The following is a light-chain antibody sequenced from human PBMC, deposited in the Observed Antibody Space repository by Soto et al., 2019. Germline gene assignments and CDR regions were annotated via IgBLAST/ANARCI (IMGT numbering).Light chain of an antibody. Sequence: DIKTTQSPFTLSVSPGERATIPCRASQSISGNLAWYQQKPGKAPKLLIYGVSGMATGIPARFSGSGSGTELTLTISSLQSEDFAIYYCQHYNNWPLTFGEGTKVDIK. CDR2: GVS. CDR3: QHYNNWPLT. J-gene: IGKJ4*01. V-gene: IGKV3-15*01. CDR1: QSISGN.